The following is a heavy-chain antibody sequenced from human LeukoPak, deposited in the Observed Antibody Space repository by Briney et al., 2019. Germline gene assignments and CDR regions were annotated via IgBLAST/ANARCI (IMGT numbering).Heavy chain of an antibody. CDR3: ARYIYGSGSPYFDY. V-gene: IGHV3-66*01. Sequence: GGSLRLSCAASGFTVSSNYMSWVRQAPGKGLEWVSVIYSGGSTYYADSVKGRFTISRDNSKNTLYLQMNSLRAEDTAVYYCARYIYGSGSPYFDYWGQGTLVTVSS. J-gene: IGHJ4*02. CDR2: IYSGGST. CDR1: GFTVSSNY. D-gene: IGHD3-10*01.